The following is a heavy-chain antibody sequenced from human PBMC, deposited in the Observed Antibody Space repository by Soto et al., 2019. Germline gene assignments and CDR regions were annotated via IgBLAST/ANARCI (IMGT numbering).Heavy chain of an antibody. Sequence: QVQLVQSGSEVKKPGASVKVSCKASGYTFTSYGISWVRQAPGQGVEWMGWISAYNGNTNYAQKLQGRVTMTTATSTSTDYMELRSLRSADTAVYYCARITMVRGVIITWDYWGQGTLVTVSS. V-gene: IGHV1-18*01. CDR2: ISAYNGNT. CDR3: ARITMVRGVIITWDY. J-gene: IGHJ4*02. D-gene: IGHD3-10*01. CDR1: GYTFTSYG.